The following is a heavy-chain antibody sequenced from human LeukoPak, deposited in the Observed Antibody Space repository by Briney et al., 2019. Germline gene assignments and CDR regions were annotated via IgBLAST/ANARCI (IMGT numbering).Heavy chain of an antibody. Sequence: SETLSLTCTVSGGSISSSSYYWGWIRQPPGKGLEWSGSIYYSGSTYYNPSLKSRVTISVDTSKNQFPLKLSSVTAADTAVYYCARHQEYYYDSSGYYYLDPWGQGTLVTVSS. J-gene: IGHJ5*02. CDR2: IYYSGST. CDR3: ARHQEYYYDSSGYYYLDP. V-gene: IGHV4-39*01. D-gene: IGHD3-22*01. CDR1: GGSISSSSYY.